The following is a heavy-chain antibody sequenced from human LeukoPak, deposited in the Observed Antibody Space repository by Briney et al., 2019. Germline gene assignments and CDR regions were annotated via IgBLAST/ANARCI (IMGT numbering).Heavy chain of an antibody. CDR1: GASINSDTYY. Sequence: TSETLSLTCTVSGASINSDTYYWGWIRQPPGKGLEWIGTHSHSGSAYYNPSLRSRITMSLGTSKNQFSLKLSSVTAADTAVYYCARQGAGWGSYRPINYWGQGTLVTVSS. V-gene: IGHV4-39*01. D-gene: IGHD3-16*02. CDR3: ARQGAGWGSYRPINY. J-gene: IGHJ4*02. CDR2: HSHSGSA.